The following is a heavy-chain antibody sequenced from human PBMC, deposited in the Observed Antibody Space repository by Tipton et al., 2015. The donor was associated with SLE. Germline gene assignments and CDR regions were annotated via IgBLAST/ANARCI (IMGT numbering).Heavy chain of an antibody. J-gene: IGHJ4*02. D-gene: IGHD5-12*01. CDR1: GGSISSSSYY. V-gene: IGHV4-31*03. CDR2: IYHTGNT. CDR3: AREYSGYDYRTFDH. Sequence: TLSLTCSVSGGSISSSSYYWGWIRQPPGKGLEWIGYIYHTGNTYYNPSLGSRLTISVDTSKDQFSLRLTSVTAADTAVYYCAREYSGYDYRTFDHWGQGTLVTVSS.